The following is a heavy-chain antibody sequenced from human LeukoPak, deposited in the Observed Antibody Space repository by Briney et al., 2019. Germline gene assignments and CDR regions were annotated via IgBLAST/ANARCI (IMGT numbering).Heavy chain of an antibody. V-gene: IGHV3-7*01. CDR1: GIILSSYW. CDR3: AREFRSGYNSRWFDY. CDR2: IKQDGSEK. D-gene: IGHD6-19*01. J-gene: IGHJ5*01. Sequence: GGSLTLSCAASGIILSSYWMSWVRQAPGKGLEWVAKIKQDGSEKWYVDSVKGRSTISRDNAKNSLYLQMNSLRVEDTAVYYCAREFRSGYNSRWFDYWGQGTLVTVSS.